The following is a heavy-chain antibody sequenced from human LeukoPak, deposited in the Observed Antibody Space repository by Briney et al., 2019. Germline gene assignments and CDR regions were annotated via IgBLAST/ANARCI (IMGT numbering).Heavy chain of an antibody. Sequence: GASVKVSCKASGYTFTGYYMHWVRQAPGQGLEWMGWINPNSGGTNYAQKFQGRVTMTRDTSISTAYMELSRLRSDDTAVHYCARDIVVVPAAMHLDYWGQGTLVTVSS. V-gene: IGHV1-2*02. CDR3: ARDIVVVPAAMHLDY. CDR1: GYTFTGYY. CDR2: INPNSGGT. D-gene: IGHD2-2*01. J-gene: IGHJ4*02.